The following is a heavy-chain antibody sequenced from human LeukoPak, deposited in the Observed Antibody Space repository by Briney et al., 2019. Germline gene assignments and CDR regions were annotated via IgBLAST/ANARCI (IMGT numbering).Heavy chain of an antibody. V-gene: IGHV4-61*02. CDR3: ARELYYYGSGSPSNFDY. J-gene: IGHJ4*02. D-gene: IGHD3-10*01. CDR2: IYTSGST. Sequence: SQTLSLTCTVSGGSISSGSYYWSWIRPPTGKGLEWIGRIYTSGSTNYNPSLKSRVTISVDTSKNQFSLKLSSVTAADTAVYYCARELYYYGSGSPSNFDYWGQGTLVTVSS. CDR1: GGSISSGSYY.